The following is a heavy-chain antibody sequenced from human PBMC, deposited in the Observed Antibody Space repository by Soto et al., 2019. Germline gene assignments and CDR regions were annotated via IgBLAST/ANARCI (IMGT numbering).Heavy chain of an antibody. D-gene: IGHD1-26*01. V-gene: IGHV4-30-4*01. CDR3: ARVGCTWATGYFDY. J-gene: IGHJ4*02. Sequence: SETLSLTCTVSGGSIISGDYYWSWIRQTPGKGLEWIGYIYYSGSTYYNPSLKSRVTISVDTSKNQFSLKLSSVTAADTAVYYCARVGCTWATGYFDYWGQGTLVTVSS. CDR1: GGSIISGDYY. CDR2: IYYSGST.